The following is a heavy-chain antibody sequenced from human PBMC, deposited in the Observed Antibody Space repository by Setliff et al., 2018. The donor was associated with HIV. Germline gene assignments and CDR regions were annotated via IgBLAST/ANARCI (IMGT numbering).Heavy chain of an antibody. V-gene: IGHV4-4*02. D-gene: IGHD3-22*01. CDR2: IYHSGTI. CDR1: GASISSTNW. Sequence: LSLTCAVSGASISSTNWWTWVRQSPGEGLEWIGEIYHSGTIYYKPSLKSLVTISLDKSNNQFSLNLRSVTAAVTAVYYCASSRGFYALPSWGQGTLVTVSS. CDR3: ASSRGFYALPS. J-gene: IGHJ5*02.